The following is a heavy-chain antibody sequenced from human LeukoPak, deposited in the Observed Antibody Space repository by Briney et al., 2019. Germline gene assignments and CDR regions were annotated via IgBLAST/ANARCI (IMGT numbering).Heavy chain of an antibody. D-gene: IGHD2-2*01. J-gene: IGHJ4*02. V-gene: IGHV6-1*01. CDR1: GDSLFTSSVA. CDR3: ARGKYTSFDN. Sequence: SQTLSLTCAISGDSLFTSSVAWNWIRQSPSRGLGWLGRTYYRSMWSFDYAISVKSRIPISTDTSKNHFSLQLNSVTPEDTAVYYCARGKYTSFDNWGQGTLVTVSS. CDR2: TYYRSMWSF.